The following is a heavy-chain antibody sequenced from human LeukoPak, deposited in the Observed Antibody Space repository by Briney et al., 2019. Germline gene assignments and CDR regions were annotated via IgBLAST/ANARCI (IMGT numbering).Heavy chain of an antibody. D-gene: IGHD3-10*01. CDR1: GFTVSSNY. Sequence: GSLXXSCAASGFTVSSNYMSWVRQAPGKGLEWVSVIYSGGSTYYADSVKGRFTISRDNSKNTLYLQMNSLRAEDTAVYYRARDRGFGELTGPNWFDPWGQGTLVTVSS. V-gene: IGHV3-66*01. CDR2: IYSGGST. J-gene: IGHJ5*02. CDR3: ARDRGFGELTGPNWFDP.